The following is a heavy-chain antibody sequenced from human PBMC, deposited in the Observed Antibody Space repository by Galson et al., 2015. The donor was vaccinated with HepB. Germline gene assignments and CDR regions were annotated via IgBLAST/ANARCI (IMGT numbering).Heavy chain of an antibody. V-gene: IGHV3-30*04. J-gene: IGHJ5*02. Sequence: SLRLSCAASGFTFSSYAMRWVRQAPGKGLEWVAVISYDGSNKYYADSVKGRFTISRDNSKNTLYLQMNSLRAEDTAVYYCARARIVVVPAAPRDVWFDPWGQGTLVTVSS. D-gene: IGHD2-2*01. CDR2: ISYDGSNK. CDR3: ARARIVVVPAAPRDVWFDP. CDR1: GFTFSSYA.